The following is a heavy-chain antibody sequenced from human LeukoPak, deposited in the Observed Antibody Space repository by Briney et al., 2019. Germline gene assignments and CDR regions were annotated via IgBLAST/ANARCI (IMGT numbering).Heavy chain of an antibody. V-gene: IGHV4-4*02. Sequence: PSGTLSLTCAVSGDFITKSVWWIWVRQTPGKGLEWIGDIYHSGSTNSNPSLKSRVTLSLDKSKNQFSLKLSSVTAADTAVYYCARAYGSGSPNFLDYWGQGTLVTVSS. CDR1: GDFITKSVW. CDR3: ARAYGSGSPNFLDY. D-gene: IGHD3-10*01. J-gene: IGHJ4*02. CDR2: IYHSGST.